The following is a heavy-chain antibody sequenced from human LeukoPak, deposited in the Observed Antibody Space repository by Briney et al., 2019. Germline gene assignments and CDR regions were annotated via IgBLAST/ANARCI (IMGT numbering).Heavy chain of an antibody. V-gene: IGHV3-9*01. J-gene: IGHJ3*02. CDR3: AKDKAPYGFDAFDI. Sequence: GGSLRLSCAASGFTFSSYGMSWVRQAPGKGLEWVSGISWNSGSIGYADSVKGRFTISRDNAKNSLYLQMNSLRAEDTALYYCAKDKAPYGFDAFDIWGQGTMVTVSS. CDR1: GFTFSSYG. CDR2: ISWNSGSI. D-gene: IGHD4-17*01.